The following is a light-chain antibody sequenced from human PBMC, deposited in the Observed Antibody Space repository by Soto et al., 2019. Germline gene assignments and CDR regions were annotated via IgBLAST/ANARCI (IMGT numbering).Light chain of an antibody. CDR2: RNN. V-gene: IGLV1-47*01. Sequence: QSVLTQPPSASGTPVQRVTISCSGSSSNIGSNYVYWYQQLPGTAPKLLIYRNNQRPSGVPDRFSGSKSGTSASLVISGLRSEDEADYYCAAWDDSLSGRVFGTGTKLTVL. J-gene: IGLJ1*01. CDR1: SSNIGSNY. CDR3: AAWDDSLSGRV.